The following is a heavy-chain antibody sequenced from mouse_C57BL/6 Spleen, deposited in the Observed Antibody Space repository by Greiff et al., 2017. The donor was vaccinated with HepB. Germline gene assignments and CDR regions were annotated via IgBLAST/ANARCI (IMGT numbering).Heavy chain of an antibody. J-gene: IGHJ3*01. CDR3: TTTVKGAWFAY. Sequence: VQLQQSGAELVRPGASVTLSCKASGYTFTDYEMHWVKQTPVHGLEWIGAIDPETGGTAYNQKFKGKAILTADKSSSTAYMELRSLKSEDSAVYYCTTTVKGAWFAYWGQGTLVTVSA. D-gene: IGHD1-1*01. CDR2: IDPETGGT. CDR1: GYTFTDYE. V-gene: IGHV1-15*01.